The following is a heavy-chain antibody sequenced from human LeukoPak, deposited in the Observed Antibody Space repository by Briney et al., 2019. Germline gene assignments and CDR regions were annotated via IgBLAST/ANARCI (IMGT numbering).Heavy chain of an antibody. CDR3: ARGYYDTSGYPHFDY. CDR1: GGSLSSNSFY. Sequence: PSETLSLTCTVSGGSLSSNSFYFGWIRQSPEKGLEWIGSLYYSGSTYYNPSLKSRVTISVATSKNQISLKLSSVTAADTAMYYCARGYYDTSGYPHFDYWGQGTLVTVSS. CDR2: LYYSGST. D-gene: IGHD3-22*01. V-gene: IGHV4-39*07. J-gene: IGHJ4*02.